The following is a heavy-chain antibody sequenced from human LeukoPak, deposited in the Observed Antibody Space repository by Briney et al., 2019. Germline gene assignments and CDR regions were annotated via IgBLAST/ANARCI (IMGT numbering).Heavy chain of an antibody. J-gene: IGHJ4*02. V-gene: IGHV3-23*01. D-gene: IGHD2-2*03. CDR1: AFTFSSYT. CDR3: AKDGYVSWAYQLSHFDY. CDR2: ISNSGGST. Sequence: GGSLRLSCAASAFTFSSYTMSWVRQAPGKGLEWVSAISNSGGSTYYEESVKGRFTISRDNSKNTLYLKMNSLRAGDTAVYYCAKDGYVSWAYQLSHFDYWGQGTLVTVSS.